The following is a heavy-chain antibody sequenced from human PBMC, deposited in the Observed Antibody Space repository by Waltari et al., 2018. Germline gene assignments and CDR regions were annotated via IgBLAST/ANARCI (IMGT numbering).Heavy chain of an antibody. V-gene: IGHV1-69*14. Sequence: QVQLVQSGAAVKKPVSSVKASCTASGGTFSSYALSWVRPAPGQGLEWMGGIIPIFGTANYAQKFQGRVTITADKSTSTAYMELSSLRSEDTAVYYCARGDSGSYPYYFDYWGQGTLVTVSS. CDR3: ARGDSGSYPYYFDY. J-gene: IGHJ4*02. D-gene: IGHD1-26*01. CDR2: IIPIFGTA. CDR1: GGTFSSYA.